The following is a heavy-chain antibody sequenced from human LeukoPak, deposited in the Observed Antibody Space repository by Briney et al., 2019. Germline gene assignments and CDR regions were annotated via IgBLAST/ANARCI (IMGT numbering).Heavy chain of an antibody. CDR1: GFTFSGYW. D-gene: IGHD1/OR15-1a*01. V-gene: IGHV3-74*01. CDR3: ARDPRNKGFDP. Sequence: GGSLRLSCAASGFTFSGYWMHWARQSPGKGLVWVSCINGDGSDTRYADSVKGRFTISRNNAKNTLYLQMNSLRVEDTAVYYCARDPRNKGFDPWGQGTLVTVSS. J-gene: IGHJ5*02. CDR2: INGDGSDT.